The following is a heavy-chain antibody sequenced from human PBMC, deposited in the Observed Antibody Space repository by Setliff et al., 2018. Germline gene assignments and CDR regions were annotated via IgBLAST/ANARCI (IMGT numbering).Heavy chain of an antibody. Sequence: GASVKVSCKASGGTFSTYHISWVRQAPGQGPQWLGRIIPVSGVANYAQRFRGRVSFSADISTGTVFMDLNSLDSEDTAVYYCVRVRRGGYHSIYWSFDLWGRGTLVTVSS. D-gene: IGHD1-26*01. CDR1: GGTFSTYH. V-gene: IGHV1-69*04. J-gene: IGHJ2*01. CDR3: VRVRRGGYHSIYWSFDL. CDR2: IIPVSGVA.